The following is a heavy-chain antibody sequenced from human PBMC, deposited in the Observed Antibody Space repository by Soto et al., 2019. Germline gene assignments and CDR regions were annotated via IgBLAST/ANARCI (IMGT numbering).Heavy chain of an antibody. J-gene: IGHJ4*02. CDR1: GFTFDDYA. CDR2: ISWNSGSI. V-gene: IGHV3-9*01. Sequence: EVQLVESGGGLVQPGRSLRLSCAASGFTFDDYAMHWVRQAPGKGLEWVSGISWNSGSIGYADSVKGRFTISRDNAKNSLYLQMNSLRAEDTALYYCAKATSHMIVVVIDYWGQGTLVTVSS. D-gene: IGHD3-22*01. CDR3: AKATSHMIVVVIDY.